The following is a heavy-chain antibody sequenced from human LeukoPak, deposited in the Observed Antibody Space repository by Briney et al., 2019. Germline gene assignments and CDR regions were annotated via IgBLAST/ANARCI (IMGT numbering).Heavy chain of an antibody. J-gene: IGHJ4*02. CDR2: ISISSAYL. V-gene: IGHV3-21*01. CDR1: GFTFSNDS. D-gene: IGHD3-22*01. Sequence: GGSLRLSCAASGFTFSNDSMNWVRQTPEKGLEWVSAISISSAYLYYIHSVKGRFTIFRDNAKNSLYLQMHSLRAEDTAVYYCARRRVNYDSSGYPLWGQGTLSPSPQ. CDR3: ARRRVNYDSSGYPL.